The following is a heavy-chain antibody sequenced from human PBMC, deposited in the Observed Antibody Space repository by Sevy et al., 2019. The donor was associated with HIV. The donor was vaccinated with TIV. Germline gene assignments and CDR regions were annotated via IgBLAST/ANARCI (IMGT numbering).Heavy chain of an antibody. CDR2: INWKGGST. V-gene: IGHV3-20*04. CDR1: GFTFEDYG. CDR3: ARDPPSYYDYRTGYHDS. Sequence: GGSLRLSCAASGFTFEDYGMSWVRQVPGKGPEWVSGINWKGGSTSYADSVKGRFTISRDNAKNSLFLQMKGLRAEDTALYYCARDPPSYYDYRTGYHDSWGQGTRVTVSS. J-gene: IGHJ4*02. D-gene: IGHD3-3*01.